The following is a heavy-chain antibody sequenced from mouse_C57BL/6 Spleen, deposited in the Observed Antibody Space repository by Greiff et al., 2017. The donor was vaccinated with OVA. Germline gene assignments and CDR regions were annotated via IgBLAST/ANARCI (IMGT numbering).Heavy chain of an antibody. J-gene: IGHJ2*01. CDR1: GYTFTSYW. D-gene: IGHD2-4*01. Sequence: QVQLQQPGAELVMPGASVKLSCKASGYTFTSYWMHWVKQRPGQGLEWIGEIDPSASYSNYNQKFKGKSTLTVDKSSSTAYMQLSSLTSEDSAVYYCARLEGLRRGDYFDYWGQGTTLTVSS. CDR2: IDPSASYS. CDR3: ARLEGLRRGDYFDY. V-gene: IGHV1-69*01.